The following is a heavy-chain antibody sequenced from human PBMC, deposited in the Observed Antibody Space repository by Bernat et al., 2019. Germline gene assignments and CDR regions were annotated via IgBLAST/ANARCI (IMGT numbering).Heavy chain of an antibody. CDR3: TRDRRGTSSSWYLDY. V-gene: IGHV3-7*03. CDR2: IKQDGSEK. D-gene: IGHD6-13*01. Sequence: EVQLVESGGDLVQPGGSLRLSCAASGFTFSNYWMSWVRQAPGKGLEWVANIKQDGSEKYYVDAVKGRFTISGDNAKNSLYLQMNSLRDEETAVYYCTRDRRGTSSSWYLDYWGQGTLVAVSS. J-gene: IGHJ4*02. CDR1: GFTFSNYW.